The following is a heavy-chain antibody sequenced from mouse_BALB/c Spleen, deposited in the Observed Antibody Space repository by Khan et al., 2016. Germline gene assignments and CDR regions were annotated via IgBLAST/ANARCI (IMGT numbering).Heavy chain of an antibody. CDR1: GYAFSTYA. V-gene: IGHV1-80*01. D-gene: IGHD2-2*01. J-gene: IGHJ2*01. CDR3: ARSGYGYDY. Sequence: QVQLQQSGAELVKPGASVKISCKASGYAFSTYAMNWVSQRPGQGLEWIGQIYRGGGDTAKYGKDKDKATLTADRDDTQAYMQLSSLTSEDSAVYVCARSGYGYDYWGQGTTLTVSS. CDR2: IYRGGGDT.